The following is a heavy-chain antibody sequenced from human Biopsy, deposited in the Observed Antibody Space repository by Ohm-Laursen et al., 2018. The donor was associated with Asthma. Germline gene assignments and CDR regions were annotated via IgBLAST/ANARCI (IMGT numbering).Heavy chain of an antibody. D-gene: IGHD1-1*01. CDR1: GFTFDDYA. J-gene: IGHJ3*02. CDR2: VSWNSGSI. V-gene: IGHV3-9*01. Sequence: SLRLSCAASGFTFDDYAMHWVRQAPGKGLGWVSGVSWNSGSIDYADSVKGRFTMARDNSKNTLDLQMNSLREEDTAVYYCVRDGTDDAFDIWGQGTVVSVSS. CDR3: VRDGTDDAFDI.